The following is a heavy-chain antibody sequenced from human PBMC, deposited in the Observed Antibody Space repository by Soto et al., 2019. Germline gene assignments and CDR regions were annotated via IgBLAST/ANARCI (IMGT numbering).Heavy chain of an antibody. CDR2: IYLGDSDT. D-gene: IGHD2-2*02. CDR3: ARQTYCSSTRCYTVDS. V-gene: IGHV5-51*01. J-gene: IGHJ4*02. Sequence: PGESLKISCKGSGYSFTSYWIGWVRQMPGKGLEWMGIIYLGDSDTRYSPSFQGQVTISADKSISTAYLQWSSLKASDTAMYYCARQTYCSSTRCYTVDSWGQGTLVTVSS. CDR1: GYSFTSYW.